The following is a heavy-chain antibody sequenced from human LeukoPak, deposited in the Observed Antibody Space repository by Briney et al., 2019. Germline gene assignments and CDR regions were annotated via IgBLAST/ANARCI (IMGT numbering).Heavy chain of an antibody. CDR3: ARGDCSSTSCYVGGWFDP. CDR2: INAGNGNT. D-gene: IGHD2-2*01. V-gene: IGHV1-3*01. J-gene: IGHJ5*02. CDR1: GYTFTSYA. Sequence: ASVMVSCKASGYTFTSYAMHWVRQAPGQRLEWMGWINAGNGNTKYSQKFQGRVTITRDTSASTAYMELSSLRSEDTAVYYCARGDCSSTSCYVGGWFDPWGQGTLVTVSS.